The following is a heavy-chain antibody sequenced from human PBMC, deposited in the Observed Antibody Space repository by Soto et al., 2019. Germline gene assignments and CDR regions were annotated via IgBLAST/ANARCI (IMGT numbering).Heavy chain of an antibody. CDR2: ISYDGSNK. J-gene: IGHJ6*02. Sequence: GGSLRLSCAASGFTFSSYAMHWVRQAPGKGLEWVAVISYDGSNKYYADSVKGRFTISRDNSKNTLYLQMNSLRAEDTAVYYFARGWDCSGYQGGMDVWGQGTTVTVSS. V-gene: IGHV3-30-3*01. CDR1: GFTFSSYA. D-gene: IGHD3-22*01. CDR3: ARGWDCSGYQGGMDV.